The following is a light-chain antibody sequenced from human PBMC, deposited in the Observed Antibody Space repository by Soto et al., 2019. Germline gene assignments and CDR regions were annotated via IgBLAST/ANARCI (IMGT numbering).Light chain of an antibody. Sequence: QSVLTQPASVSGSPGQSITISCTGTSSDVGGYNYVSWYQQHPGKAPKLMIYDVSNRPSGVSNRFSGSKSGNTASLTISGLQAEDEADYYCSSYTSSSTLFGFGGGTKLNVL. CDR1: SSDVGGYNY. CDR2: DVS. CDR3: SSYTSSSTLFG. J-gene: IGLJ3*02. V-gene: IGLV2-14*01.